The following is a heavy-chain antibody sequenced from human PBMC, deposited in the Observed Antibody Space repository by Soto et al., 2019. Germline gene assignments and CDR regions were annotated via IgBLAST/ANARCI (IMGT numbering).Heavy chain of an antibody. D-gene: IGHD3-3*01. V-gene: IGHV5-51*01. CDR1: GYKVSTWHNFTSYW. J-gene: IGHJ6*02. CDR3: ARLGFNYDFLSGYYNVHHYYGIDV. Sequence: PGESLKISCMGSGYKVSTWHNFTSYWIAWVRQMPGEGLKWMGIIYPGDSDTSYSPSFQGQVTISADKSINSVYLQWSSLKASDTATYYCARLGFNYDFLSGYYNVHHYYGIDVWGQGTTVTVSS. CDR2: IYPGDSDT.